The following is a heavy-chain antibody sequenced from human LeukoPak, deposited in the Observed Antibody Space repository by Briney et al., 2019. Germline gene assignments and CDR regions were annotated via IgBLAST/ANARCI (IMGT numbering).Heavy chain of an antibody. V-gene: IGHV4-34*01. CDR1: GVSFSGYY. CDR3: ARSAGRCSGGSCYSLYYYYGMDV. CDR2: INHSGST. D-gene: IGHD2-15*01. Sequence: PSETLPLTCAVYGVSFSGYYWSWIHQPPGKGLEWVGEINHSGSTNYNPSLKSRVTISVDTSKNQFSLKLSSVTAADTAVYYCARSAGRCSGGSCYSLYYYYGMDVWGKGTTVTVSS. J-gene: IGHJ6*04.